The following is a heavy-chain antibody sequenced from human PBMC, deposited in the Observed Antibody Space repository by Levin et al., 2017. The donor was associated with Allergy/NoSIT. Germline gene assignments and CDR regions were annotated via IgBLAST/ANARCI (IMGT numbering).Heavy chain of an antibody. V-gene: IGHV2-5*02. CDR3: AHSTAELLGFDY. CDR2: IYWDDDK. D-gene: IGHD1-26*01. J-gene: IGHJ4*02. Sequence: SGPTLVKPPQTLTLTCTFSGFSLSTSGGGVGWIRQPPGKALEWLALIYWDDDKRYSPSLKSRLTITKDTSKNQVVLTMTNMDPVDTATYYCAHSTAELLGFDYWGQGTLVTVSS. CDR1: GFSLSTSGGG.